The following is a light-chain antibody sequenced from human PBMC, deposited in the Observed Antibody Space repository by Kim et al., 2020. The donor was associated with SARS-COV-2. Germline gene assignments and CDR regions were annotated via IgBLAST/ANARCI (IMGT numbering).Light chain of an antibody. J-gene: IGLJ2*01. CDR2: EGS. CDR3: CSYAGSSTVV. CDR1: SSDVGSYNL. Sequence: QSALTQPASVSGSPGQSITISCTGTSSDVGSYNLVSCYQQHPGKAPKLMIYEGSKRPSGVSNRFSGSKSGNTASLTISGLQAEDEADYYCCSYAGSSTVVFGGGTQLTVL. V-gene: IGLV2-23*01.